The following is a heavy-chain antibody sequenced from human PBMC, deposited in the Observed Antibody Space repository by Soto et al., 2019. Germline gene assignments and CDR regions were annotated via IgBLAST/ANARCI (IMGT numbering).Heavy chain of an antibody. Sequence: SETLSLTCAVYGGSFSGYYWSWIRQPPGKGLEWIGEINHSGSTNYNPSLKSRVTISVDTSKNQFSLKLSSVTAADTAVYYCARGGSTYYYGSGSYKRLDPWGQGTLVTVPS. D-gene: IGHD3-10*01. CDR1: GGSFSGYY. CDR2: INHSGST. J-gene: IGHJ5*02. V-gene: IGHV4-34*01. CDR3: ARGGSTYYYGSGSYKRLDP.